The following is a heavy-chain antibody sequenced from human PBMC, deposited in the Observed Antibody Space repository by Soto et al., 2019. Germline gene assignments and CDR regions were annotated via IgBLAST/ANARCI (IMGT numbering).Heavy chain of an antibody. V-gene: IGHV3-23*01. J-gene: IGHJ4*02. CDR2: ISGRGGNT. CDR1: GFTFSSYA. Sequence: EVQLLESGGGLVQPGGSLRLSCAASGFTFSSYAMSWVRQAPGKGLEWVSAISGRGGNTYYADSVKGRFTISRDKSKNTLYLQMNSLRAEDTAVYYCASEGGSYRGGSFDYWGQGTLVTVSS. D-gene: IGHD3-16*02. CDR3: ASEGGSYRGGSFDY.